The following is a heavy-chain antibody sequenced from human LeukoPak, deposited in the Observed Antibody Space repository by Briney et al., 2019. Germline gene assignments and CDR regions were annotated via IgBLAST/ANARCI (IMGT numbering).Heavy chain of an antibody. V-gene: IGHV1-8*01. CDR1: GYTFTSYD. CDR2: MNPNSGNT. CDR3: ATDGRIVGATRFDY. Sequence: ASVKVSCKASGYTFTSYDINWVRQATGQGLEWMGWMNPNSGNTGYAQKFQGRVTMTKDTSTDTAYMELSSLRSEDTAVYYCATDGRIVGATRFDYWGQGTLVTVSS. D-gene: IGHD1-26*01. J-gene: IGHJ4*02.